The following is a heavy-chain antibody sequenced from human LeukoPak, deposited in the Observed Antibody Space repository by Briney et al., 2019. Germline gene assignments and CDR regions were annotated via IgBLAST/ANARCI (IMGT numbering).Heavy chain of an antibody. CDR3: ARDMGRYLDY. CDR1: GGSISSGGYY. V-gene: IGHV4-30-2*01. J-gene: IGHJ4*02. D-gene: IGHD3-10*01. CDR2: IYHSGST. Sequence: SETLSPTCTVSGGSISSGGYYWSWIRQPPGKGLEWIGDIYHSGSTSYNPSLKSRVTISTDMSKNQFSLKLRSVTAADTAVYYCARDMGRYLDYWGQGTLVTVSS.